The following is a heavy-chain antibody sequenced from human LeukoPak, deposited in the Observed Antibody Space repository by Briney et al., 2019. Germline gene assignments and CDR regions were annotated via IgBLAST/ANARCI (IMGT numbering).Heavy chain of an antibody. CDR2: INPSGGST. J-gene: IGHJ4*02. CDR3: ARVGGDYAFDY. D-gene: IGHD4-17*01. Sequence: ASVKVSCKASGYTFTNYYMHLVRQAPGQGLEWMGIINPSGGSTSYAQKFQGRVTMTRDTSTSTVYMELSSLRSEDTAVYYCARVGGDYAFDYWGQGTLVTVSS. V-gene: IGHV1-46*01. CDR1: GYTFTNYY.